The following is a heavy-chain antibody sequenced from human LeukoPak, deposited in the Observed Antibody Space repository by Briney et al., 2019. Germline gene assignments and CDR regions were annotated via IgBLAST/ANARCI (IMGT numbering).Heavy chain of an antibody. D-gene: IGHD1-1*01. CDR2: ISNSGDAT. Sequence: GGSLRLSCRTSGFTFTTYWMSWVRQAPGKGLEWVSTISNSGDATYYANSVKGRFTISRDNSKNTLYLQMNSLRAEDTAVYYCAKAPPYKRYFDYWGQGTLVTVSS. V-gene: IGHV3-23*01. CDR3: AKAPPYKRYFDY. CDR1: GFTFTTYW. J-gene: IGHJ4*02.